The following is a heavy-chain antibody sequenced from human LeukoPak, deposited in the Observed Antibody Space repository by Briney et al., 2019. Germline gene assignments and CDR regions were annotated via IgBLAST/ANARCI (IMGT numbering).Heavy chain of an antibody. D-gene: IGHD3-22*01. CDR1: GYSISSGYY. J-gene: IGHJ6*03. CDR3: ARAKGAYYYDSSGYYWSWNYYYYMDV. Sequence: SETLSLTCTVSGYSISSGYYWGWIRQPPGKGLEWIGSIYHSGSTYYNPSLKSRVTISVDTSKNQFSLKLSSVTAADTAVYYCARAKGAYYYDSSGYYWSWNYYYYMDVWGKGTTVTVSS. CDR2: IYHSGST. V-gene: IGHV4-38-2*02.